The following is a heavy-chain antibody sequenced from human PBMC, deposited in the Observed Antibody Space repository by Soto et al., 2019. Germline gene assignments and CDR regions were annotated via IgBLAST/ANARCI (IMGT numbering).Heavy chain of an antibody. D-gene: IGHD5-12*01. CDR1: GFTFSSYS. V-gene: IGHV3-48*02. J-gene: IGHJ6*02. CDR2: ISSSSSTI. Sequence: GGSLRLSCAASGFTFSSYSMNWVRQAPGKGLEWVSYISSSSSTIYYADSVKGRFTISRDNAKNSLYLQMNSLRDEDTAVYYCARDELDSGYDQNYYYYGMDVWGQGTTVTVSS. CDR3: ARDELDSGYDQNYYYYGMDV.